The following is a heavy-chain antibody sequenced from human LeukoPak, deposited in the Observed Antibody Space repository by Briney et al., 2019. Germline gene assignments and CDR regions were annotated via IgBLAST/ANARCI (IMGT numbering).Heavy chain of an antibody. CDR1: GGSISSYY. V-gene: IGHV4-59*08. CDR3: AGHHPRNTVDF. D-gene: IGHD2-8*02. CDR2: ISDIGSI. Sequence: SETLFLTCTVSGGSISSYYWSWIRQPPGKGLEWIAYISDIGSINYNPSLKSRVTISLDTSKNQFSLKLSSVTAADTAVYYCAGHHPRNTVDFWGQGTLVTVSS. J-gene: IGHJ4*02.